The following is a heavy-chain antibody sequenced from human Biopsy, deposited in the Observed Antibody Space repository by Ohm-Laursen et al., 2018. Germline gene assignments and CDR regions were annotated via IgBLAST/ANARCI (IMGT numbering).Heavy chain of an antibody. Sequence: GGSVKVSCKASGYTFTRYGITWVRQAPGQGVEWMGGINLNNGNTSYAQMLQGRVTMTRDTSTSTAYMELRGLRSDDTAVYYCVRAKLETVYYYYGMDVWGQGTTVTVSS. D-gene: IGHD1-1*01. CDR1: GYTFTRYG. CDR3: VRAKLETVYYYYGMDV. J-gene: IGHJ6*02. V-gene: IGHV1-18*01. CDR2: INLNNGNT.